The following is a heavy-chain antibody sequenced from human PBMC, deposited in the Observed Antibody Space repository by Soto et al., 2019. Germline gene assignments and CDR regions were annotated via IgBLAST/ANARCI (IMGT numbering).Heavy chain of an antibody. Sequence: SETLCLTCTGSGGSISSDYCSWIRQPPGKGLEWIGYIYYSGSTNYNPSLKSRVTISVDTSKNQFSLKLSSVTAADTAVYYCASRYGYSFDYWGQGALVPVSS. CDR2: IYYSGST. D-gene: IGHD1-1*01. CDR1: GGSISSDY. CDR3: ASRYGYSFDY. J-gene: IGHJ4*01. V-gene: IGHV4-59*08.